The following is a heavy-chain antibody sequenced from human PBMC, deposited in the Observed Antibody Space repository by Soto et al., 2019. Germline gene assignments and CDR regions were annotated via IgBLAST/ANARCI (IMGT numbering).Heavy chain of an antibody. Sequence: ASETLSLTCAVYGGSFSGYYWSWIRQPPGKGLEWIGEINHSGSTNYNPSLKSRVTISADTSKNQFSLKLSSVTAADTAVYYCARGRIVTTIGRVRVWFDPWGQGTLVTVSS. V-gene: IGHV4-34*01. CDR2: INHSGST. CDR1: GGSFSGYY. CDR3: ARGRIVTTIGRVRVWFDP. J-gene: IGHJ5*02. D-gene: IGHD5-12*01.